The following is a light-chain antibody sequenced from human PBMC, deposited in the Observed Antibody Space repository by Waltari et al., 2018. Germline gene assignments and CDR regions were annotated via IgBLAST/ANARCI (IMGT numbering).Light chain of an antibody. V-gene: IGKV3-11*01. CDR3: QQRSRWPT. J-gene: IGKJ4*01. Sequence: EIVLTQSPATLSLSPGERATLSCRASQSIDTYLAWYQHKPGQAPRLLIYDASNRATGIPARFTGSGSGTDFTLTISSLEPEDCAVYYCQQRSRWPTFGGGTKVEIK. CDR2: DAS. CDR1: QSIDTY.